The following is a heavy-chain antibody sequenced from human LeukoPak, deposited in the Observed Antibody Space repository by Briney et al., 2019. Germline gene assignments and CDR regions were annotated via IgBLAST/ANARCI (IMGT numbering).Heavy chain of an antibody. V-gene: IGHV3-48*01. D-gene: IGHD6-19*01. J-gene: IGHJ6*03. CDR1: GFTFSTYS. CDR2: ISCSRTTI. CDR3: ARVWSQPVADSYSYYMDV. Sequence: GGSLRLSCAASGFTFSTYSMNWVRQAPGKGLEWVSFISCSRTTIYYADSVKGRLTISCDNAKNSLYLQMNSLRAEDTAVYYCARVWSQPVADSYSYYMDVWGKGTTVTVSS.